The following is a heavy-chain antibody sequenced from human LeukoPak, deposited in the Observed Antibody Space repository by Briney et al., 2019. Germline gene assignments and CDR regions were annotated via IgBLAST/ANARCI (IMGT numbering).Heavy chain of an antibody. CDR3: AREVDAAAAYNWFDP. D-gene: IGHD2-2*01. CDR2: IYYSGDT. Sequence: SETLSLTCTVSGGSISSYYWSWIRQSPGGGLEWIGYIYYSGDTAYNPSLRSRVTMSVDTSKNQFSLKLSSVTAADTAVYYCAREVDAAAAYNWFDPWGQGTLVTVSS. J-gene: IGHJ5*02. V-gene: IGHV4-59*12. CDR1: GGSISSYY.